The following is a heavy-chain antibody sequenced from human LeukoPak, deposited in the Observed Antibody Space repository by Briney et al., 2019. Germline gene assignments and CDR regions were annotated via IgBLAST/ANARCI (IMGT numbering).Heavy chain of an antibody. D-gene: IGHD5-18*01. CDR2: IYYSGST. CDR1: GGSISSYY. CDR3: ARHRLAGGPQLWLPPPFDY. J-gene: IGHJ4*02. Sequence: PSETLSLTCTVSGGSISSYYWSWIRQPPGKGLEWIGYIYYSGSTNYNPSLKSRVTISVDTSKNQFSLKLSSVTAADTAVYYCARHRLAGGPQLWLPPPFDYWGQGTLVTVSS. V-gene: IGHV4-59*08.